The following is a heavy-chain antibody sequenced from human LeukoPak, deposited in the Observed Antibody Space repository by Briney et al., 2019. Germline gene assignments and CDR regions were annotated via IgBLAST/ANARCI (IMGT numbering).Heavy chain of an antibody. Sequence: PSETLSLTCAVYGGSFSGYYWSWIRQPPGKGLEWIGYIYHSGSTYYNPSLKSRVTISVDRSKNQFSLKLSSVTAADTAVYYCARATTIFGVVIQYNWFDPWGQGTLVTVSS. CDR2: IYHSGST. CDR3: ARATTIFGVVIQYNWFDP. J-gene: IGHJ5*02. CDR1: GGSFSGYY. V-gene: IGHV4-34*01. D-gene: IGHD3-3*01.